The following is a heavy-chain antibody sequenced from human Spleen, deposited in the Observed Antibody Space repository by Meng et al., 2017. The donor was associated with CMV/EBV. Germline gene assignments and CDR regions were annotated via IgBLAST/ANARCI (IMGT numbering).Heavy chain of an antibody. D-gene: IGHD3-3*01. V-gene: IGHV4-34*01. Sequence: SETLSLTCAVYGGSFNDAFWTWLRQPPGKGLQWIGETSHGGTSNYNPSLKSRVTLSVDTSKKQFSLRLTSVTAADTAVYYCARVPARFWSGYLDYWSQGTLVTVSS. CDR2: TSHGGTS. J-gene: IGHJ4*02. CDR1: GGSFNDAF. CDR3: ARVPARFWSGYLDY.